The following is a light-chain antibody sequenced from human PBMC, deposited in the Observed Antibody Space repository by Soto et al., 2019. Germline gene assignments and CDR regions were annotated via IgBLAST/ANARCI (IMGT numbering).Light chain of an antibody. J-gene: IGKJ1*01. Sequence: EIVMTQSPATLSVSPGETATLSCRASESVASHLAWYQQKPGQAPRLLIYGASSRASDIPARFSGSGSGTYFTLTISSLQSGDFAVYYCHQYKDWGGTFGQGTKVEIK. CDR2: GAS. CDR3: HQYKDWGGT. CDR1: ESVASH. V-gene: IGKV3D-15*01.